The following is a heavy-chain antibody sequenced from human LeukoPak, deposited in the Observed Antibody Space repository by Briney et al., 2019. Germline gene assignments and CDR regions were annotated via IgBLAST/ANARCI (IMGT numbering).Heavy chain of an antibody. CDR2: ISSSSSYI. CDR1: GFTFSSYS. J-gene: IGHJ4*02. Sequence: GGSLRLSCAASGFTFSSYSMNWVRQAPGKGLEWVSSISSSSSYIYYADSVKGRFTISRDNAKNSLYLQMNSLRAEDTAVYYCARADRGGIAAAGNGPYYFDYWGQGTLVTVSS. D-gene: IGHD6-13*01. V-gene: IGHV3-21*01. CDR3: ARADRGGIAAAGNGPYYFDY.